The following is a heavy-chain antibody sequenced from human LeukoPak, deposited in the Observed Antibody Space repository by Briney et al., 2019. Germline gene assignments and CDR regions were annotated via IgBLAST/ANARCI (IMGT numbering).Heavy chain of an antibody. CDR1: GGSISSYY. D-gene: IGHD3-22*01. Sequence: PSETLSLTRTVSGGSISSYYWSWIRQPAGKGLEWIGRIYTSGSTNYNPSLKSRVTMSVDTSKNQFSLKLSSVTAADTAVYYCARDLGPVTQSYDSSGYFYWGQGTLVTVSS. V-gene: IGHV4-4*07. J-gene: IGHJ4*02. CDR3: ARDLGPVTQSYDSSGYFY. CDR2: IYTSGST.